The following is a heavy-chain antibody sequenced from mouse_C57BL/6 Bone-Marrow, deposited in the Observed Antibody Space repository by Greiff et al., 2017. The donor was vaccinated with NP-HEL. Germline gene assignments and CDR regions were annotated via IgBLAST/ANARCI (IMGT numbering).Heavy chain of an antibody. D-gene: IGHD2-3*01. CDR1: GYTFTSYW. CDR3: SYGYYVPWFAY. V-gene: IGHV1-7*01. Sequence: QVQLQQSGAELAKPGASVKLSCKASGYTFTSYWMHWVKQRPGQGLEWIGYINPSSGYTKYNQKFKDKATLTADKSSSTAYLQLSSLTSEDSAVYYCSYGYYVPWFAYWGQGTLVTVSA. CDR2: INPSSGYT. J-gene: IGHJ3*01.